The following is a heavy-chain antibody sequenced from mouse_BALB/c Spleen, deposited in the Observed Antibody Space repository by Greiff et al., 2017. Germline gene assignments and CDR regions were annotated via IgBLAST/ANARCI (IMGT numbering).Heavy chain of an antibody. V-gene: IGHV3-2*02. CDR1: GYSITSDYA. CDR3: ALYDYGYAMDY. J-gene: IGHJ4*01. CDR2: ISYSGST. Sequence: EVQLVESGPGLVKPSQSLSLTCTVTGYSITSDYAWNWIRQFPGNKLEWMGYISYSGSTSYNPSLKSRISITRDTSKNQFFLQLNSVTTEDTATYYCALYDYGYAMDYWGQGTSVTVSS. D-gene: IGHD2-4*01.